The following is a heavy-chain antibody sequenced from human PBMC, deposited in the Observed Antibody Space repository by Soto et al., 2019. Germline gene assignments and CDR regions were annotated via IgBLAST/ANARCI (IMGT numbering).Heavy chain of an antibody. CDR3: ARLPTGYPNWFDP. CDR2: IHYRGDT. J-gene: IGHJ5*02. CDR1: GASISTNHHN. Sequence: QVQLQGSGPGLVRPSETLSLTCTVSGASISTNHHNWAWVRQPPGKGLEWMGNIHYRGDTYFNPSLESRLSMSVDTSKNQFSLKLTSVTAADTAVYYCARLPTGYPNWFDPWGQGTLVTVSS. V-gene: IGHV4-39*01. D-gene: IGHD3-9*01.